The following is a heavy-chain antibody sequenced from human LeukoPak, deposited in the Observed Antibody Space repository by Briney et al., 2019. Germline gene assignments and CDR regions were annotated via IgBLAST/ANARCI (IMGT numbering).Heavy chain of an antibody. CDR1: GFTFSNYA. CDR3: AKDLRGDYPSWFGTPLDY. Sequence: PGGSLRLSCAASGFTFSNYAVSWVRQAPGKGLEWVSSISGGGGSAYYADSVKGRFTISRDNSKNTLYLQMNSLRAEDTAVYYCAKDLRGDYPSWFGTPLDYWGQGTLVTVSS. J-gene: IGHJ4*02. CDR2: ISGGGGSA. V-gene: IGHV3-23*01. D-gene: IGHD3-10*01.